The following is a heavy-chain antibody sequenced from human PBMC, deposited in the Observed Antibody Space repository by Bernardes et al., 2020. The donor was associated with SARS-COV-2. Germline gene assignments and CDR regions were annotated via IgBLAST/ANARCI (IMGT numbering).Heavy chain of an antibody. D-gene: IGHD6-6*01. J-gene: IGHJ4*02. V-gene: IGHV3-23*01. CDR2: ISNSGGTT. Sequence: GSLRLSCSASGFTFSSYAMSWVRQAPGKGLEWVSAISNSGGTTYYVDSVKGRFTISRDVAKNSLYLQMNSLRAEDTAVYYCARESRYSSSSFILDYWGQGTLVTVSS. CDR3: ARESRYSSSSFILDY. CDR1: GFTFSSYA.